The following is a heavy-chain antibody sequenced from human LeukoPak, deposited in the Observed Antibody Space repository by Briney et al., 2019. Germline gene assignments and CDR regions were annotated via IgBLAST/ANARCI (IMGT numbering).Heavy chain of an antibody. V-gene: IGHV3-30*04. CDR2: ISYDGSNK. CDR3: AREGSSSWYGWFGY. CDR1: GFTFSSYA. D-gene: IGHD6-13*01. J-gene: IGHJ4*02. Sequence: GRSLRLSCAASGFTFSSYAMHWVRQAPGKGLEWVAVISYDGSNKYYADSVKGRFTISRDNSKNTLYLQMNSLRAEDTAVYYCAREGSSSWYGWFGYWGQGTLVTVSS.